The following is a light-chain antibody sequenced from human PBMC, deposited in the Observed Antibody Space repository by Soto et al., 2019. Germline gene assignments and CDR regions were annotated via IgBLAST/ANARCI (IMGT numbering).Light chain of an antibody. J-gene: IGKJ5*01. CDR1: QSIGLA. CDR2: DTS. Sequence: EIVLTQSPATLSLSPGEGATLSCRASQSIGLAIAWYQHKPGQAPRVLIYDTSTRAAGIPARFSGSGSETNFTLTIITLQSEDFAVYYCQQYNTWRSITFGQGTRLEIK. V-gene: IGKV3-11*01. CDR3: QQYNTWRSIT.